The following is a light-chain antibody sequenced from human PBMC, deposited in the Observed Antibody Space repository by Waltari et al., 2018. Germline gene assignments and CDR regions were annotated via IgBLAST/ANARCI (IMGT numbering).Light chain of an antibody. V-gene: IGLV2-14*03. Sequence: QSALTQPASVSGSPGQSITIPCTGTRSDVGRYNYVSWYQQHPGEAPKLMIYDVSNRPSGVSNRFSGSKSANTASLTIAGLQAEDEADYYCSSYTSSSLVFGGGTKLTVL. J-gene: IGLJ2*01. CDR2: DVS. CDR3: SSYTSSSLV. CDR1: RSDVGRYNY.